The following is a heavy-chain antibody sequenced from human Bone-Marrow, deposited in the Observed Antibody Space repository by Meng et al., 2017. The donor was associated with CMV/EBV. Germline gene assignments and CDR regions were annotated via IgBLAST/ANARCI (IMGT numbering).Heavy chain of an antibody. D-gene: IGHD3-10*01. CDR2: IIPIFGTA. Sequence: SVKVSCKAAGGTFCSYAISWVRQAPGQGLEWMRGIIPIFGTANYAQKFQGRVTITTDESTSTAYMEMSSLRSEDTAVYYCARLKGLVRGIYGMDVWGQGTTVTVSS. J-gene: IGHJ6*02. V-gene: IGHV1-69*05. CDR3: ARLKGLVRGIYGMDV. CDR1: GGTFCSYA.